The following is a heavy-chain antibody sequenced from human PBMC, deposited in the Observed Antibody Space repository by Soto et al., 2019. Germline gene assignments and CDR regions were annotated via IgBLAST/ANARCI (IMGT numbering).Heavy chain of an antibody. D-gene: IGHD5-12*01. Sequence: GGSLRLSCAASGFTFSSYGMHWVRQAPGKGLEWVAVIWYDGSNKYYADSVKGRFTISRDNSKNTLYLQMNSLRAEDTAVYYCARDTVYVPPYSGYDAYYYYMDVWGKGTTVTVSS. CDR2: IWYDGSNK. J-gene: IGHJ6*03. CDR3: ARDTVYVPPYSGYDAYYYYMDV. V-gene: IGHV3-33*01. CDR1: GFTFSSYG.